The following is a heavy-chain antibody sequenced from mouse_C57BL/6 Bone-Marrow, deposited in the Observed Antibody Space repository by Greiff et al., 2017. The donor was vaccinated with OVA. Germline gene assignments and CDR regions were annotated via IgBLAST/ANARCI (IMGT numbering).Heavy chain of an antibody. J-gene: IGHJ2*01. V-gene: IGHV2-9-1*01. CDR1: GFSLTSYA. CDR3: DRTGSYPYYFDY. D-gene: IGHD2-12*01. Sequence: VKLQESGPGLVAPSQSLSITCTVSGFSLTSYAISWVRQPPGKGLEWLGVIWTGGGTTYNSALKSRLSISKDNSKSQVFLKMNSLRTDKTDRYDCDRTGSYPYYFDYWGQGTTLTVSS. CDR2: IWTGGGT.